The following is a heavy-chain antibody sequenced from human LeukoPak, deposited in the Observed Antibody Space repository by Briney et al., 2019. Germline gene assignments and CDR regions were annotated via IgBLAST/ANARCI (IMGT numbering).Heavy chain of an antibody. CDR3: ARHLGGSSPR. Sequence: SETLSLTCAVCGGSFSGYYWSWIRQPPGKGLEWIGEINHSGTNYNPSLKSRVTISVDTSKNQFSLKLSPVTAADTAVYYCARHLGGSSPRWGQGTLVTVSS. CDR1: GGSFSGYY. V-gene: IGHV4-34*01. D-gene: IGHD6-13*01. CDR2: INHSGT. J-gene: IGHJ4*02.